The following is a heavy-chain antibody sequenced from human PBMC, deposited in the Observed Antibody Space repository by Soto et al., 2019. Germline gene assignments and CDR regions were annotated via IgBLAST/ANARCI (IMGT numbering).Heavy chain of an antibody. J-gene: IGHJ5*02. V-gene: IGHV3-15*01. CDR2: IKSKTDGGTT. CDR3: TTDEVVVSAGSP. Sequence: GGSLIISSTASGFTFSNAWLSWVRQAPGKGLEWCGRIKSKTDGGTTDYAAPVKGRFTISRDDSKNTLYLQMNSLKTEDTAVYYCTTDEVVVSAGSPWGHGTLVNVSS. D-gene: IGHD2-15*01. CDR1: GFTFSNAW.